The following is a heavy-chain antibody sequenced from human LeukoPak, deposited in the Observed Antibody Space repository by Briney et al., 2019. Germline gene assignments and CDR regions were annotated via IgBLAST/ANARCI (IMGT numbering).Heavy chain of an antibody. CDR3: ARLGRRYYYMDV. CDR2: IYYSGST. J-gene: IGHJ6*03. CDR1: GGSISSGSYY. Sequence: SETLSLTCTVSGGSISSGSYYWGWFGRPPGKGLEWIGSIYYSGSTYYNPSLKSRVTISVDTSKNQFSLKLSSVTAADTAVYYCARLGRRYYYMDVWGKGTTVTVSS. V-gene: IGHV4-39*01.